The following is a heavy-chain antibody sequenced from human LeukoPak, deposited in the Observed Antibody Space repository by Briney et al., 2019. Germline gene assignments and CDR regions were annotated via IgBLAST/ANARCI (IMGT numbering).Heavy chain of an antibody. CDR2: INPNSGGT. Sequence: ASVKVSCKASGYTFTGYYMHWVRQAPGQGLEWMGRINPNSGGTNYAQKFQGRVTMTRDTSISTAHMELSRLRSDDTAVYYCARGYRTVGAIEYFQHWGQGTLVTVSS. CDR3: ARGYRTVGAIEYFQH. J-gene: IGHJ1*01. V-gene: IGHV1-2*06. D-gene: IGHD1-26*01. CDR1: GYTFTGYY.